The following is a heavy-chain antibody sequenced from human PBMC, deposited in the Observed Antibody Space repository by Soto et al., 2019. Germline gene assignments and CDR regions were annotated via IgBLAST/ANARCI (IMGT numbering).Heavy chain of an antibody. V-gene: IGHV3-21*01. D-gene: IGHD6-13*01. J-gene: IGHJ6*02. CDR2: ISSGGEYL. CDR3: ATDGAAGAGMGI. CDR1: GLSFSTYG. Sequence: EVQLVESGGGLVKPGGSLRLSCAASGLSFSTYGMNWVRQAPGKGLEWVSSISSGGEYLDYGDSVKGRLTISRDNAKNSLYLQLDSLRVEDTAVYYCATDGAAGAGMGIWGQGTTVTVSS.